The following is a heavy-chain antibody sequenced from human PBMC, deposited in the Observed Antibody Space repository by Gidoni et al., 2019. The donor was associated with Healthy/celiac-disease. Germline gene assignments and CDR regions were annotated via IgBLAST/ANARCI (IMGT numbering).Heavy chain of an antibody. Sequence: QVQLQQWGAGLFKPSETLSLTCAVYGWSFSGYYWSWIRQPPGKGLEWIGEINHSGITNYNPSLKSRVTISVDTSKNQFSLKLSSVTAADTAVYYCARGRGIAAAGTPAWYFDLWGRGTLVTVSS. V-gene: IGHV4-34*01. J-gene: IGHJ2*01. CDR2: INHSGIT. D-gene: IGHD6-13*01. CDR1: GWSFSGYY. CDR3: ARGRGIAAAGTPAWYFDL.